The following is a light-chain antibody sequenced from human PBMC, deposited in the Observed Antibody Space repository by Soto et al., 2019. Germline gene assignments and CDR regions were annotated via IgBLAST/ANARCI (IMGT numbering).Light chain of an antibody. V-gene: IGKV1-9*01. J-gene: IGKJ4*01. Sequence: DIQLTQSPSFLSASVGDRVTITCRASQGISSYLAWYQQKPGKPPKILFYAASTLQSGVSSRFSGSGSWTEFTLTISSLEPEELAAYYCQQFNSYPLTFGRGTKVEIK. CDR3: QQFNSYPLT. CDR1: QGISSY. CDR2: AAS.